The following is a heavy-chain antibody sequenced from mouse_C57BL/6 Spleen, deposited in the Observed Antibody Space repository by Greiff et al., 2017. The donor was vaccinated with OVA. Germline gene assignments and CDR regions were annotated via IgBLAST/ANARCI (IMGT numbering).Heavy chain of an antibody. Sequence: QVQLQQSGAELARPGASVKLSCKASGYTFTSYGISWVKQRTGQGLEWIGEIYPRSGNTYYNEKFKGKATLTADKSSSTAYMELRSLTSEDSAVYFCAIGYYSNYGYAMDYWGQGTSVTVSS. V-gene: IGHV1-81*01. CDR3: AIGYYSNYGYAMDY. CDR1: GYTFTSYG. J-gene: IGHJ4*01. D-gene: IGHD2-5*01. CDR2: IYPRSGNT.